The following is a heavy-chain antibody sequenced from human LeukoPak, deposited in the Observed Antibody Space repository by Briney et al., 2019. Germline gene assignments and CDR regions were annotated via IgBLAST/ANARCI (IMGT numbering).Heavy chain of an antibody. CDR2: ISAYNGNT. D-gene: IGHD3-10*02. Sequence: ASVKVSCKASGYTFTSYGISWVRQAPGQGLEWMEWISAYNGNTNYAQKLQGRVTMTTDTSTSTAYMELRSLRSDDTAVYYCARISPGSYDRAYGMDVWGQGTTVTVSS. CDR3: ARISPGSYDRAYGMDV. CDR1: GYTFTSYG. J-gene: IGHJ6*02. V-gene: IGHV1-18*01.